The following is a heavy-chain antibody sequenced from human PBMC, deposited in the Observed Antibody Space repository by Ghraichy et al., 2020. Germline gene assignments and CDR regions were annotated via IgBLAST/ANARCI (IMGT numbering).Heavy chain of an antibody. J-gene: IGHJ1*01. CDR3: AKDHGGLVGYQLPAEYFQH. D-gene: IGHD2-2*01. CDR2: ISSSSSTI. V-gene: IGHV3-48*02. CDR1: GFTFSSYS. Sequence: GESLNISCAASGFTFSSYSMNWVRQAPGKGLEWVSYISSSSSTIYYADSVKGRFTISRDNAKNSLYLQMNSLRDEDTAVYYCAKDHGGLVGYQLPAEYFQHWGQGTLVTVSS.